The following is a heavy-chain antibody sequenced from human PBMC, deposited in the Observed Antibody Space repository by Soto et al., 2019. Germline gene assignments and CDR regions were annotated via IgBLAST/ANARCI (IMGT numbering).Heavy chain of an antibody. CDR3: AREGVAPYYYYGMDV. V-gene: IGHV1-18*01. CDR2: ISGYNGDT. Sequence: ASVKVSCKASGYSFASYSRHWVRQAPGQRLEWMGWISGYNGDTNYAQTFQGRVTMTTDTSTSTVHMEVRSLRSDDTAVYYCAREGVAPYYYYGMDVWGQGTPLTVSS. D-gene: IGHD5-12*01. J-gene: IGHJ6*02. CDR1: GYSFASYS.